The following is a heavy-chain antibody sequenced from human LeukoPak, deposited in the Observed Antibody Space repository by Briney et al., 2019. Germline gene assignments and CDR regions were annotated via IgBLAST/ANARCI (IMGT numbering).Heavy chain of an antibody. CDR3: GKGGRGWSGYRPVDY. D-gene: IGHD3-3*01. CDR1: GFTFSSYE. Sequence: PGGSLRLSCAASGFTFSSYEMNWVRQAPGKGLEWVSYISSSGSTIYYADSVKGRFTISRDNSKNTVYLQMNSLRAEDTAVFYCGKGGRGWSGYRPVDYWGQGTLVTVSS. V-gene: IGHV3-48*03. J-gene: IGHJ4*02. CDR2: ISSSGSTI.